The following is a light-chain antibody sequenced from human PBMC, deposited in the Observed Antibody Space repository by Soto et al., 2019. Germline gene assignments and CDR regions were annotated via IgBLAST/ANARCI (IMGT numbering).Light chain of an antibody. CDR3: QQYYSFPFT. Sequence: DFVMTQSPDSLAVSLGEWATISCESSQSVLYGSNNLNYLAWYQQKPGQPPKLLIYWASTRQSGVPDRFSGSGSGTDFTLTISSLQAEDVAIYYCQQYYSFPFTFGGGTKVEIK. CDR1: QSVLYGSNNLNY. J-gene: IGKJ4*01. CDR2: WAS. V-gene: IGKV4-1*01.